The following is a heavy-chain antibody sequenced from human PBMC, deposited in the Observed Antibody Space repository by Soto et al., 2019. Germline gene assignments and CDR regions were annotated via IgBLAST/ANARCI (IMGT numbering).Heavy chain of an antibody. D-gene: IGHD2-15*01. CDR3: ARGAPYCSGGSGMLLDY. J-gene: IGHJ4*02. Sequence: GASVKVSCKASGGTFSSYAISWVRQAPGQGLEWMGGIIPIFGTANYAQKFQGRVTITADESTSTAYMELSSLRSEDTAVYYCARGAPYCSGGSGMLLDYWGQGTLVTVSS. CDR1: GGTFSSYA. CDR2: IIPIFGTA. V-gene: IGHV1-69*13.